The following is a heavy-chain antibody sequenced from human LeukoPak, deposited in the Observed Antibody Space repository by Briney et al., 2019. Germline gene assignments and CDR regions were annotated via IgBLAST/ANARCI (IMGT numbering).Heavy chain of an antibody. Sequence: PSETLSLTCAVYGGSDSGYYWSWIRQPAGKGLEWIGEINHSGSTNYNPSLKSRVTISVDTSKNQFSLKLSSVTAADTAVYYCARDGVLRYFDWLLTPGFDYWGQGTLVTVSS. CDR1: GGSDSGYY. V-gene: IGHV4-34*01. CDR3: ARDGVLRYFDWLLTPGFDY. J-gene: IGHJ4*02. D-gene: IGHD3-9*01. CDR2: INHSGST.